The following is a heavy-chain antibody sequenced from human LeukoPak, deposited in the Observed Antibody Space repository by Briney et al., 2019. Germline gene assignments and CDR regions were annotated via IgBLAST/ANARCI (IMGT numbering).Heavy chain of an antibody. Sequence: GGSLRLSCAASGFTFSSYAMHWVRQAPGKGLEWVAVISYDGSNKYYADSVKGRFTISRDNSKNTLYLQMNSLRAEDTAVYYCAREEHSSSWYSSFDYWGQGTLVTVPS. V-gene: IGHV3-30-3*01. J-gene: IGHJ4*02. D-gene: IGHD6-13*01. CDR2: ISYDGSNK. CDR3: AREEHSSSWYSSFDY. CDR1: GFTFSSYA.